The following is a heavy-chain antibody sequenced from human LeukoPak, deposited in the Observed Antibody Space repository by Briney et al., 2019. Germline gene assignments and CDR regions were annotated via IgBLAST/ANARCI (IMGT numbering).Heavy chain of an antibody. CDR1: GGSISSYY. J-gene: IGHJ4*02. V-gene: IGHV4-59*01. CDR2: IHYSGST. D-gene: IGHD2-2*01. CDR3: ARDSISCSSASCSADF. Sequence: SETLSLTCTVSGGSISSYYWTWIRQPPGKGLEWIGYIHYSGSTNYNPSLKSRVTISVDTSKNQFSLKLSSVTAADTAVYYCARDSISCSSASCSADFWGQGTPVTVSS.